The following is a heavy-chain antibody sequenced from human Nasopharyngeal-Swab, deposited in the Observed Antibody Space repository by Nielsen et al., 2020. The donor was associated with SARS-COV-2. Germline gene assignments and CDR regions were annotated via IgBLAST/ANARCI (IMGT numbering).Heavy chain of an antibody. D-gene: IGHD6-19*01. Sequence: WIRQPPGKGLEWIGYINYSGNNYHNPSLKSRLTISVDTSKNQFSLMLSSVTAADTAVYYCARVGTSGGYGDGIDIWGQGTRVTVSS. V-gene: IGHV4-31*02. CDR2: INYSGNN. J-gene: IGHJ3*02. CDR3: ARVGTSGGYGDGIDI.